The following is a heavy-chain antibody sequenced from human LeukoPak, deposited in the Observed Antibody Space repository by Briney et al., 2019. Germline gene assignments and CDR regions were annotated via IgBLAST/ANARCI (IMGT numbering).Heavy chain of an antibody. Sequence: GASVKVSCEASGYTFTSYTISWVRQAPGQGLEWMGWISAYNGNTNYAQKLQGRVTMTTDTSTSTAYMGLRSLRSDDTAVYYCAREEGAPIAAANIWGLGTMVTVSS. V-gene: IGHV1-18*01. CDR3: AREEGAPIAAANI. CDR1: GYTFTSYT. CDR2: ISAYNGNT. D-gene: IGHD6-13*01. J-gene: IGHJ3*02.